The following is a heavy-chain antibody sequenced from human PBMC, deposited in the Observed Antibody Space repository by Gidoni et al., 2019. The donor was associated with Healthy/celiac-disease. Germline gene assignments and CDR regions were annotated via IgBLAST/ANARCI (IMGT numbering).Heavy chain of an antibody. D-gene: IGHD2-2*01. CDR1: GFTLSSYA. J-gene: IGHJ4*02. CDR3: AKAGGDIVVVPAAI. CDR2: SSGSGGST. Sequence: EVQLLESGGGLVQPGGSLRLSCAASGFTLSSYAMSWVRQAPGKGVEWVSASSGSGGSTYYADSVKGRFTISRDNSKNTLYLQMNSLRAEDTAVYYCAKAGGDIVVVPAAIWGQGTLVTVSS. V-gene: IGHV3-23*01.